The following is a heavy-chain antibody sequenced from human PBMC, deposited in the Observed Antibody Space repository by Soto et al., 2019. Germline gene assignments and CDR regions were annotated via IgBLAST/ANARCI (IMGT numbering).Heavy chain of an antibody. J-gene: IGHJ1*01. CDR3: ATVAGYSSGWIDH. CDR2: IDPSDSYT. V-gene: IGHV5-10-1*01. Sequence: GESLKISCKASGYSFTSYWITWVRQMPGKGLEWMGMIDPSDSYTNYSPSFQGHVTISADKSISTADLQWSSLKASDTAIYYCATVAGYSSGWIDHWGQGTLVTV. CDR1: GYSFTSYW. D-gene: IGHD6-19*01.